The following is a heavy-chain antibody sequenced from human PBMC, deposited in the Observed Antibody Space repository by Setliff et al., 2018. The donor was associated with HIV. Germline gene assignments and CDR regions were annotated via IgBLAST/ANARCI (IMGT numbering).Heavy chain of an antibody. Sequence: GGSLRLSCAVSGFTFSGYWMTWVRQAPGKGLEWVASINPGGSEKWYVDSVKGQYTVSGDNTKNSLYLQMNSLRAEDADVYYCERGGGYWGQGTMVTV. D-gene: IGHD2-15*01. V-gene: IGHV3-7*04. CDR2: INPGGSEK. J-gene: IGHJ4*02. CDR1: GFTFSGYW. CDR3: ERGGGY.